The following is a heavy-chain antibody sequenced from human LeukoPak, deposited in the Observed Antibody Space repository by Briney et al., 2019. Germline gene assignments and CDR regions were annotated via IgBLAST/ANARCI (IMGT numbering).Heavy chain of an antibody. Sequence: SETLSLTCAVYGGSFSGYYWSRIRQPPGKGLEWIGEINHSGSTNYNPSLKSRVTISVDTSKNQFSLKLSSVTAADTAVYYCARVHTPYYYCSMDVWGQGTTVTVSS. CDR1: GGSFSGYY. CDR3: ARVHTPYYYCSMDV. CDR2: INHSGST. J-gene: IGHJ6*02. D-gene: IGHD5-18*01. V-gene: IGHV4-34*01.